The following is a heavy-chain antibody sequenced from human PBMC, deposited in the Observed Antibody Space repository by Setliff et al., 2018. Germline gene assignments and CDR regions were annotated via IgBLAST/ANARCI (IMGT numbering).Heavy chain of an antibody. CDR1: GFTFSIYS. D-gene: IGHD2-8*01. CDR2: ISSGSISTT. J-gene: IGHJ4*02. V-gene: IGHV3-48*01. Sequence: GESLKISCAASGFTFSIYSMNWLRQAPGKGLEWVSYISSGSISTTHYADSVRGRFTISRGTSQNTLFLQMNSLRPEDTGVYYCAKDKDVDGAPWFFDYWGQGTLVTVSS. CDR3: AKDKDVDGAPWFFDY.